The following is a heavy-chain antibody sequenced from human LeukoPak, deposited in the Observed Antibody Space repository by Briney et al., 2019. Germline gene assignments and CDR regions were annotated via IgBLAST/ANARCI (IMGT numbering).Heavy chain of an antibody. Sequence: GESLKISCKGSGYSFTSYWIGWVRQMPGKGLEWMGIIYPGDSDTRYGPSLQGQVTIRADKSIRNAYLQWSSLKASDTAMYYCARHVGSSGYYYVGYYYGMDVWGQGTTVTVSS. CDR2: IYPGDSDT. V-gene: IGHV5-51*01. J-gene: IGHJ6*02. CDR3: ARHVGSSGYYYVGYYYGMDV. CDR1: GYSFTSYW. D-gene: IGHD3-22*01.